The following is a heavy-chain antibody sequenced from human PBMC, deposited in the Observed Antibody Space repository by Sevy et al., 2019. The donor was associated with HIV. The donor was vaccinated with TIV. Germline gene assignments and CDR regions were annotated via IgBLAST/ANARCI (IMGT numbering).Heavy chain of an antibody. J-gene: IGHJ6*02. CDR1: GFTFSSYG. V-gene: IGHV3-33*01. Sequence: GGSLRLSCAASGFTFSSYGMHCVRQAPGKGLEWVAVIWYDGSNKYYADSVKGRFTISRDNSKNTLYLQMNSLRAEDTAVYYCARGIVVVPQHYYYYGMDVWGQGTTVTVSS. CDR3: ARGIVVVPQHYYYYGMDV. CDR2: IWYDGSNK. D-gene: IGHD3-22*01.